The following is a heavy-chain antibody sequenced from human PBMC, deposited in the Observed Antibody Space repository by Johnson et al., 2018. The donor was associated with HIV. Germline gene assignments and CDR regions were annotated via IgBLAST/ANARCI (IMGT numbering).Heavy chain of an antibody. Sequence: VQLVESGGGVVQPGRSLRLSCAASGFTFSSYGMHWIRQAPGKGLEWVSYISGSGNAIYYADSVRGRFTISRDNAKNSLYLQMNSLRAEDTAVYYCATTRWSDTDPFDIWGQGTMVTVSS. J-gene: IGHJ3*02. CDR2: ISGSGNAI. CDR1: GFTFSSYG. V-gene: IGHV3-48*04. CDR3: ATTRWSDTDPFDI. D-gene: IGHD3-3*01.